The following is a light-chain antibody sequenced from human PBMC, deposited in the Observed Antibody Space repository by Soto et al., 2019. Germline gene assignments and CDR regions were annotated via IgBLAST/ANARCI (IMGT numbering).Light chain of an antibody. V-gene: IGKV1-8*01. CDR1: QGISSY. J-gene: IGKJ5*01. CDR3: QQYYSYPIT. CDR2: AAS. Sequence: ALRMTQSPSSFSASAGDRVTITCRASQGISSYLAWYQQKPGKAPKLLIYAASTLQSGVPSRFSGSGYGTDFTLTISCLQSEDFATYYCQQYYSYPITFGQGTRLEIK.